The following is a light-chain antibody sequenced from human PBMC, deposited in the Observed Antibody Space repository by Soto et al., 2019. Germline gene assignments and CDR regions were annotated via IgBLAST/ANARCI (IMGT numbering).Light chain of an antibody. CDR1: QSVSSY. Sequence: VMTQSPAILSVSPGEGATLSCRASQSVSSYLAWYQQKPGQAPRLLIYDASNRATGIPARFSGSGSGTDFTLTISSLEPEDFAVYYCQQRSNWPPLTFGGGTKVEIK. CDR3: QQRSNWPPLT. CDR2: DAS. J-gene: IGKJ4*01. V-gene: IGKV3-11*01.